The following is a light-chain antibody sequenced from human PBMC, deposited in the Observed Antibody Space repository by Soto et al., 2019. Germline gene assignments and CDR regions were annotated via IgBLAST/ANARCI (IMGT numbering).Light chain of an antibody. CDR3: HQFNNPIT. Sequence: AIQLTQSPSSLSASVGDRVTITCRASQDISTALAWYQQKPGKPPNVLIYAASTLENGVPSRFIGSGSGTDFTLTISSLLPEDFATYYCHQFNNPITFGQGTRLEIK. V-gene: IGKV1D-13*01. CDR1: QDISTA. J-gene: IGKJ5*01. CDR2: AAS.